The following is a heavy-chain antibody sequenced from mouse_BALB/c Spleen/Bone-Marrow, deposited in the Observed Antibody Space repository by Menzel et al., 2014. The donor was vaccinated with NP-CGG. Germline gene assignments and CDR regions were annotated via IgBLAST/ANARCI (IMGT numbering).Heavy chain of an antibody. CDR1: GYTFTSYW. CDR2: INPSNGRT. V-gene: IGHV1S81*02. D-gene: IGHD4-1*02. CDR3: TSPQLGRDY. Sequence: QVQLQQSGAELVKPGASVKLSCKASGYTFTSYWMYWVKQRPGQGLEWIGEINPSNGRTDYNEKFKTKATLTVDSPSSTAYMQLSSLTSEDSAVYYCTSPQLGRDYWGQGTTLTVSS. J-gene: IGHJ2*01.